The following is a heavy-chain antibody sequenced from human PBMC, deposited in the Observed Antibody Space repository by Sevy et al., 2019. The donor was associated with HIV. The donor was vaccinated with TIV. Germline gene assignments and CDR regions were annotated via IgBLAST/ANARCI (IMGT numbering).Heavy chain of an antibody. CDR2: IKQDGSEK. CDR1: GFTFSSYW. V-gene: IGHV3-7*01. Sequence: GASLRLSCAASGFTFSSYWMSWVRQAPGKALEWVANIKQDGSEKYYVDSVKGRFTISRDNAKNSLYLQMNSLRAEDTAVYYCARDRRDGYNSPAFDIWGQGTMVTVSS. D-gene: IGHD5-12*01. CDR3: ARDRRDGYNSPAFDI. J-gene: IGHJ3*02.